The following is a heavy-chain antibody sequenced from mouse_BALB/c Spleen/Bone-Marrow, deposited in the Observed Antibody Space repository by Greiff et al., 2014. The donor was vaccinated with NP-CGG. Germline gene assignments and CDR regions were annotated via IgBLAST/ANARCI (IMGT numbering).Heavy chain of an antibody. CDR2: INPNNGGT. CDR1: GYTFTEYT. CDR3: ARSYGYERSWFAY. Sequence: EVQLQQSGPELVKPGASVKISCKTSGYTFTEYTMHWVKQSHGKNLEWIGGINPNNGGTSYNQKFKGKATLTVDKSSSTAHMELRSLTSEDSAVYYCARSYGYERSWFAYWGQGTLVTVSA. V-gene: IGHV1-18*01. J-gene: IGHJ3*01. D-gene: IGHD2-2*01.